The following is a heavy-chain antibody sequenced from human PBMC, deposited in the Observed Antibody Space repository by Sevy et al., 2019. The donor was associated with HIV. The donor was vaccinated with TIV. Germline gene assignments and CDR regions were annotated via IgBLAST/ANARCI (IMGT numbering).Heavy chain of an antibody. V-gene: IGHV3-64D*06. CDR1: GFTFSSYA. CDR3: VKGGLTIFGVVIPGDAFDI. J-gene: IGHJ3*02. D-gene: IGHD3-3*01. CDR2: ISSNGGST. Sequence: GGSLRLSCSASGFTFSSYAMHWVRQAPGKGLEYVSAISSNGGSTYYADSVKGRLTISIENSKNTLYLQMSSLRAEDTAVYYCVKGGLTIFGVVIPGDAFDIWGQGTMVTVSS.